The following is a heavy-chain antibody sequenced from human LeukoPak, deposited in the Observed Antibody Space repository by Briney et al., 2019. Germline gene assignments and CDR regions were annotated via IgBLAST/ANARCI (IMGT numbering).Heavy chain of an antibody. CDR3: TTSLISGYYIDY. CDR1: GFSFSNAW. V-gene: IGHV3-15*01. Sequence: GGSLRLSCAASGFSFSNAWMTWVRQAPGKGLEWVGRIKSKTDGGTIDYAAPVKGRFTISRDDSKNTLYLQMNSLRTEDTAVYYCTTSLISGYYIDYWGQGTLVTVSS. CDR2: IKSKTDGGTI. D-gene: IGHD3-22*01. J-gene: IGHJ4*02.